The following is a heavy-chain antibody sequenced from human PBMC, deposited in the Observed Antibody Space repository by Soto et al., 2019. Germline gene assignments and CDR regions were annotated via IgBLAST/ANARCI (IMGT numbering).Heavy chain of an antibody. CDR2: ISYSASS. CDR3: ARAHTYCYDISGYSKESFHLDS. V-gene: IGHV4-31*03. D-gene: IGHD3-22*01. Sequence: SETLSLTCNVSGGSISSGGYYWNWIRQVPGRGLEWIGYISYSASSFYNPSLESRVSVSIVTSGNQFSLKLCSMTAAYTAVYFCARAHTYCYDISGYSKESFHLDSLGQAT. CDR1: GGSISSGGYY. J-gene: IGHJ4*02.